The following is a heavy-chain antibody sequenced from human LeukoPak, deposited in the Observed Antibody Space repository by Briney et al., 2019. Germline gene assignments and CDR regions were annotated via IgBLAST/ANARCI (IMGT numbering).Heavy chain of an antibody. D-gene: IGHD5-12*01. J-gene: IGHJ4*02. CDR2: INWAGATT. CDR3: AKRATMSGATYYFDY. V-gene: IGHV3-43D*04. Sequence: GGSLRLSCAASGFTFDDYAMHWVRQAPGKGLEWVSLINWAGATTYSADSVKGRFTISRGNSKNSLYLQMNSLRAEDTAVYYCAKRATMSGATYYFDYWGQGTLVTVSS. CDR1: GFTFDDYA.